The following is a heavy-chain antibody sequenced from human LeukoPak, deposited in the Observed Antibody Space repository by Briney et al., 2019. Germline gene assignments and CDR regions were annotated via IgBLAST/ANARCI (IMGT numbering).Heavy chain of an antibody. CDR3: ASRTTVTTFGRFTSDY. Sequence: SETLSLTCSVSGGSISRNEYYWSWIRQPPGKGLEWIGYIYYSGSTYYNPSLKSRVTISVDTSKNQFSLKLSSVTAADTAVYYCASRTTVTTFGRFTSDYWGQGTLVTVSS. CDR2: IYYSGST. D-gene: IGHD4-11*01. CDR1: GGSISRNEYY. J-gene: IGHJ4*02. V-gene: IGHV4-30-4*01.